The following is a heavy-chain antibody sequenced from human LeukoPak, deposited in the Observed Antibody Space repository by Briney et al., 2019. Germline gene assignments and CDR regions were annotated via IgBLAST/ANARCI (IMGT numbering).Heavy chain of an antibody. CDR2: IIPIFGTA. Sequence: SVKVSCKASGYTFTSYYMHWVRQAPGQGLEWMGGIIPIFGTANYAQKFQGRVTITADESTSTAYMELSSLRSEDTAVYYCAREASVAADPLDYWGQGTLVTVSS. CDR3: AREASVAADPLDY. CDR1: GYTFTSYY. J-gene: IGHJ4*02. D-gene: IGHD6-19*01. V-gene: IGHV1-69*13.